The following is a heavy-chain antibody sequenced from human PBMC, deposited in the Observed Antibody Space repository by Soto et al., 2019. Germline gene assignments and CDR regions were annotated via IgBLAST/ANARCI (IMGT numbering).Heavy chain of an antibody. D-gene: IGHD1-26*01. CDR1: GYTLTELS. J-gene: IGHJ6*02. Sequence: QVQLVQSGAEVKKPGASVKVSCKVSGYTLTELSMHWVRQAPGKGLEGMGGFEPEDGETIYAQKFQGRVTMTEDTSTDTAYMERSSLRSEDTAVYYCATARSGSYYYYYGMDVWGHGTTVTVSS. CDR2: FEPEDGET. V-gene: IGHV1-24*01. CDR3: ATARSGSYYYYYGMDV.